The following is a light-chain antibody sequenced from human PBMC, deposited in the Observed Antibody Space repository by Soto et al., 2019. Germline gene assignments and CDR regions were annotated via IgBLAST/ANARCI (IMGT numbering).Light chain of an antibody. CDR3: SSYTSSSTLV. CDR2: EVS. Sequence: QSALTQPASVSGSPGQSITISCTGTSSDVGAYNYVSWYQQHPGKAPKLMIYEVSNRPSGVSNRFSGSKSGNTASLTISGLQAEDEADYYCSSYTSSSTLVFGTGTKVPVL. V-gene: IGLV2-14*01. CDR1: SSDVGAYNY. J-gene: IGLJ1*01.